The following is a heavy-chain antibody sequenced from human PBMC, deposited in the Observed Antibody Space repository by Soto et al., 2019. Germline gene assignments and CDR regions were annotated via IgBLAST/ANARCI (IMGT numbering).Heavy chain of an antibody. CDR1: GGSFNRHT. D-gene: IGHD4-17*01. J-gene: IGHJ5*02. V-gene: IGHV1-69*01. CDR3: ARTLDYGDYGGWFDP. CDR2: IIPIFGTA. Sequence: QVQLVQSGAEVRKPGSSVRVSCKASGGSFNRHTISWVRQAPGQGLEWMGGIIPIFGTANYAQKFQGRVTITADESTSTAYMELSSLRSEDTAVYYCARTLDYGDYGGWFDPWGQGTLVTVSS.